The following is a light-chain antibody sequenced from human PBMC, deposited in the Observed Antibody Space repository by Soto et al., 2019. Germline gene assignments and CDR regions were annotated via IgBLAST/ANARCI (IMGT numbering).Light chain of an antibody. V-gene: IGKV4-1*01. CDR2: WAS. Sequence: DIGMPQAPDALAVSLGERTTINCKSSQTVLYHSNNKNYLAWYHQKPGQPPKLLIYWASTRESGVPARFSGSGSGTDFTLTISSLQAEDVGIYYCQQYSSLPWTFGQGTKV. CDR1: QTVLYHSNNKNY. CDR3: QQYSSLPWT. J-gene: IGKJ1*01.